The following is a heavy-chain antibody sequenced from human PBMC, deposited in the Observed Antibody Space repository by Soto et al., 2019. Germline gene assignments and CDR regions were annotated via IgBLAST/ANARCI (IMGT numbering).Heavy chain of an antibody. CDR2: INHSGST. Sequence: QVQLQQWGAGLLKPSETLSLTCAVYGGSFSAYYWSWIRQPPGKELEWIGEINHSGSTTYNPSLKSRVTISVDRSKNQFSLKLSSVTAADTALYYCARGVGYAGVDYWGQGTLVTVSS. D-gene: IGHD5-12*01. J-gene: IGHJ4*02. CDR1: GGSFSAYY. CDR3: ARGVGYAGVDY. V-gene: IGHV4-34*01.